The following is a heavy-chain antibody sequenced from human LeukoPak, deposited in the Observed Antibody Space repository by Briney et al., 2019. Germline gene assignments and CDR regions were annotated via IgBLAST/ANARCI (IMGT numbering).Heavy chain of an antibody. D-gene: IGHD6-6*01. CDR1: GFTLSTYT. V-gene: IGHV3-48*02. CDR3: AREYSSSSGRAFDI. Sequence: GGSLRLSCAASGFTLSTYTMNWVRQAPGKGLQWFSYISSSSSTIYYADSVKGRFTISRDNAKNSLYLQMNSLGDEDTAVYYCAREYSSSSGRAFDIWGQGTMVTVSS. CDR2: ISSSSSTI. J-gene: IGHJ3*02.